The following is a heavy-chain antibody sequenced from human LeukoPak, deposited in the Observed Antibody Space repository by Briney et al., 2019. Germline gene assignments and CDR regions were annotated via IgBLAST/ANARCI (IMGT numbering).Heavy chain of an antibody. D-gene: IGHD2-2*01. CDR3: ARDYCSSASCYGGNIDP. CDR1: GYTSTSYG. J-gene: IGHJ5*02. V-gene: IGHV1-18*01. CDR2: ISPYSGNT. Sequence: ASVKVSCKASGYTSTSYGVNWVRQAPGQGLEWMGWISPYSGNTNYAQNLQGRVTMTTDTSTSTAYMEVRNLRSDDTAVYYCARDYCSSASCYGGNIDPWGQGTLVTVSS.